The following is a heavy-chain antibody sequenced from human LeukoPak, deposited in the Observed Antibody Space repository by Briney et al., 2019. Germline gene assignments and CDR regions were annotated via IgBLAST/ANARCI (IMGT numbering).Heavy chain of an antibody. V-gene: IGHV1-8*01. J-gene: IGHJ6*02. D-gene: IGHD3-9*01. CDR3: ARGQTVADILTGYYYYYYGMDV. Sequence: GASVKVSCKASGYTFTSYDINWVRQATGQGLEWMGWMNPNSGNTGYAQKFQGRVTMTRNTSISTAYMELSSLRSEDTAVYYCARGQTVADILTGYYYYYYGMDVWGQGTTVTVSS. CDR2: MNPNSGNT. CDR1: GYTFTSYD.